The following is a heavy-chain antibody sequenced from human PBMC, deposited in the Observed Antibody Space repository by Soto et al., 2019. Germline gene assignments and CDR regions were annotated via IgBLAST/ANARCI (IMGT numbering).Heavy chain of an antibody. Sequence: SETLSLTCAVYGGSFSGYYWSWIRQPPGKGQEWIGEINHSGSPNYNPSLKSRVTISVDTSKNQFSLKLSSVTAADTAVYYCARAAYSSSSYGFDPWGQGTLVTVSS. V-gene: IGHV4-34*01. CDR1: GGSFSGYY. CDR2: INHSGSP. J-gene: IGHJ5*02. CDR3: ARAAYSSSSYGFDP. D-gene: IGHD6-6*01.